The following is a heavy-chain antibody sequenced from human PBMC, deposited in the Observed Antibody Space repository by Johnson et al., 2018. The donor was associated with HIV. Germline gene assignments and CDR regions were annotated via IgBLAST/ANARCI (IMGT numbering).Heavy chain of an antibody. CDR2: ISSSGRTI. CDR3: AREEGTDILTRGDAFVI. D-gene: IGHD3-9*01. V-gene: IGHV3-11*04. Sequence: QVLLVESGGGVVRPGGSLRLSCAASGFTFDDYGMSWVRQAPGKGLESISYISSSGRTIYYADSVKGRFTMSRDNAKKSLYLQMNSLRAEDTAVYYCAREEGTDILTRGDAFVIWGQGTMVTVSS. CDR1: GFTFDDYG. J-gene: IGHJ3*02.